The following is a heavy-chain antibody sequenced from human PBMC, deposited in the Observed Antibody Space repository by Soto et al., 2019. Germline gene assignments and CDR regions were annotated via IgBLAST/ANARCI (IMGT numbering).Heavy chain of an antibody. CDR1: GGTFSTYA. J-gene: IGHJ4*02. Sequence: QVQLEQSGAEVKQPGSSVRVSCKTSGGTFSTYAINWVRQAPGHGLEWMGAIIPLFGTADYSQKFQGRVTITADESTSTADMELSSLRSDDTAVYFCARPKGTYSSGYYYFDFWGQGTLVTVSS. CDR2: IIPLFGTA. D-gene: IGHD6-19*01. CDR3: ARPKGTYSSGYYYFDF. V-gene: IGHV1-69*01.